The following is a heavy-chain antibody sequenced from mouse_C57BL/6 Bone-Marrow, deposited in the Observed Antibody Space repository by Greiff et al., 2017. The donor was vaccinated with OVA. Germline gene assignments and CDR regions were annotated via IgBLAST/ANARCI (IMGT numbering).Heavy chain of an antibody. D-gene: IGHD1-1*01. CDR1: GYTFTDYY. CDR3: ARDGSSYLYWYCDV. V-gene: IGHV1-26*01. CDR2: INPNNGGT. J-gene: IGHJ1*03. Sequence: EVQLQQSGPELVKPGASVKISCKASGYTFTDYYMNWVKQSHGKSLEWIGDINPNNGGTSYNQKFKGKATLTVDKSSSTAYMELRSLTSEDSAVYYCARDGSSYLYWYCDVWGTGTTVTVSS.